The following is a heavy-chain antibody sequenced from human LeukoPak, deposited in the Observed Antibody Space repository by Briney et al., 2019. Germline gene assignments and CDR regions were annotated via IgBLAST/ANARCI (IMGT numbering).Heavy chain of an antibody. CDR2: IDSDGTST. CDR1: GFTFTNYF. CDR3: ARRVDATRWFDP. J-gene: IGHJ5*02. V-gene: IGHV3-74*03. Sequence: GGSLRLSCAASGFTFTNYFMHWVRQAPGKGLVWVSRIDSDGTSTMYADSVKGRFTISRDNAKNTLYLQMNSLRDEDTAVYYCARRVDATRWFDPWGQGSLVTVSS. D-gene: IGHD2-15*01.